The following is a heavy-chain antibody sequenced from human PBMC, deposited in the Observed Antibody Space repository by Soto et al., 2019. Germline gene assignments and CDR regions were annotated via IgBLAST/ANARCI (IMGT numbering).Heavy chain of an antibody. CDR3: AKDPRDVNWGNAFDI. CDR2: ISGSGGST. J-gene: IGHJ3*02. Sequence: GGSLRLSCAASGFTFSSYAMSWVRPAPGKGLEWVSAISGSGGSTYYADSVKGRFTISRDNSKNTLYLQMNSLRAEDTAVYYCAKDPRDVNWGNAFDIWGQGTMVTGSS. CDR1: GFTFSSYA. D-gene: IGHD7-27*01. V-gene: IGHV3-23*01.